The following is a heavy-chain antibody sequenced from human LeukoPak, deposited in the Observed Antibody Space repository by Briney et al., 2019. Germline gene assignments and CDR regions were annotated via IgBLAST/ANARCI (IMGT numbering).Heavy chain of an antibody. CDR3: ARVYSGYDYFDY. CDR2: IYYSGST. D-gene: IGHD5-12*01. V-gene: IGHV4-31*03. Sequence: SETLSLTCTVSGGSISSGGYYWSWIRQHPGKGLEWIGYIYYSGSTSYNPSLKSRVTISVDTSKNQFSLKLTSVTAADTAVYYCARVYSGYDYFDYWGQGTLASVSS. J-gene: IGHJ4*02. CDR1: GGSISSGGYY.